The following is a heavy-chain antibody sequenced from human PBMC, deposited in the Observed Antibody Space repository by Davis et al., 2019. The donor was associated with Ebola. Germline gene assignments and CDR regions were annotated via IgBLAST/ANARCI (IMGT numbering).Heavy chain of an antibody. D-gene: IGHD6-13*01. J-gene: IGHJ6*02. CDR2: INPNSGGT. Sequence: ASVKVSCKASGYTFTGYYMHWVRQAPGQGLEWMGWINPNSGGTNYAQKFQGWVTMTRDTSISTAYMELSRLRSDDTAVYYCAADLAIAAAGTLGYYYGMDVWGQGTTVTVSS. CDR3: AADLAIAAAGTLGYYYGMDV. V-gene: IGHV1-2*04. CDR1: GYTFTGYY.